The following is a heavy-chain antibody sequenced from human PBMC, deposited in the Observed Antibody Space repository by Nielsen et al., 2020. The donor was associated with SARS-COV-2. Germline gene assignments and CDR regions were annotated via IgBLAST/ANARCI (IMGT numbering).Heavy chain of an antibody. CDR1: GFTFSSYS. CDR3: ARDQVGSSAGYFDY. CDR2: ISSSSSYI. J-gene: IGHJ4*02. Sequence: GGSLRLSCAASGFTFSSYSMNWVRQAPGKGLEWVSSISSSSSYIYYADSVKGRFTISRDNAKNSLYLQMNSLRAEDTAVYYCARDQVGSSAGYFDYWGQGTLVTVSS. V-gene: IGHV3-21*01. D-gene: IGHD6-6*01.